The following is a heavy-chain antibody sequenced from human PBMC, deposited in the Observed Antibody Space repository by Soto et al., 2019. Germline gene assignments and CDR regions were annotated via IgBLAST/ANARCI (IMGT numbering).Heavy chain of an antibody. CDR1: GGSISSGGYY. D-gene: IGHD7-27*01. Sequence: SETLSLTCTVSGGSISSGGYYWSWIRHHPGKGLEWIGYIYDGGSTYYNPSLKSRVTISVDTSKNQFSLKLSSVTAAGTAVYYCARSPRNWGFDYWGLGTLVTVSS. CDR2: IYDGGST. V-gene: IGHV4-31*03. J-gene: IGHJ4*02. CDR3: ARSPRNWGFDY.